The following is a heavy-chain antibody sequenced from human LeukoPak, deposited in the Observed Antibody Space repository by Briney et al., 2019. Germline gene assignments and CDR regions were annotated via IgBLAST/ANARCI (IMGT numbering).Heavy chain of an antibody. J-gene: IGHJ4*02. CDR1: GFTVSSNY. V-gene: IGHV3-66*01. Sequence: GGSLRLSCAASGFTVSSNYMSWVRQAPGKGLEWVSVIYSGGSTYYADSVKGRFTISRDNSKNTLYLQMNSLRVEDTAVYYCARDPPDYGGNWYYFDYWGQGTLVTVSS. CDR2: IYSGGST. D-gene: IGHD4-17*01. CDR3: ARDPPDYGGNWYYFDY.